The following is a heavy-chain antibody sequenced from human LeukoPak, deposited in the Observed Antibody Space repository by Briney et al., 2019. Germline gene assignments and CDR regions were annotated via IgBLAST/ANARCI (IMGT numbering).Heavy chain of an antibody. Sequence: PSETLSLTCTVSGGSISSYYWSWIRQPPGKGLEWIGYIYYSGSTIYNPSLKSRVTISVDTSKNQFSLKLSSVTAADTAEYYCARGGTRYYDFWSGYAAGDFDYWGQGTLVTVSS. CDR2: IYYSGST. V-gene: IGHV4-59*01. J-gene: IGHJ4*02. D-gene: IGHD3-3*01. CDR3: ARGGTRYYDFWSGYAAGDFDY. CDR1: GGSISSYY.